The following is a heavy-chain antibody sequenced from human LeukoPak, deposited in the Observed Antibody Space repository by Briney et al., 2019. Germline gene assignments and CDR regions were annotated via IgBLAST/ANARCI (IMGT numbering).Heavy chain of an antibody. CDR1: GYTFTGYY. V-gene: IGHV1-2*02. Sequence: ASVKVSCKASGYTFTGYYMHWVRQAPGQGLEWMGWINPNSGGTNYAQKFQGRVTMTRDTSISTAYMELSRLRSDDTAVYYCASRPWLRLGELSPTPFDYWGQGTLVTVSS. D-gene: IGHD3-16*02. J-gene: IGHJ4*02. CDR3: ASRPWLRLGELSPTPFDY. CDR2: INPNSGGT.